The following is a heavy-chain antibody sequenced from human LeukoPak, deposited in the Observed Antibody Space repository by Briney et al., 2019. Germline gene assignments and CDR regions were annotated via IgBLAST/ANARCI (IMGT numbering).Heavy chain of an antibody. J-gene: IGHJ4*02. Sequence: PGGSLRLSCAASGFTFSDYYMSWIRQAPGEGLEWVSYISSSGRTKYYADSVKGRFTISRDNAKYSLYLQMNSLRAEDTAVYYCARALSSGYYYHYWGQGTLVTVSS. CDR2: ISSSGRTK. CDR1: GFTFSDYY. V-gene: IGHV3-11*01. D-gene: IGHD3-22*01. CDR3: ARALSSGYYYHY.